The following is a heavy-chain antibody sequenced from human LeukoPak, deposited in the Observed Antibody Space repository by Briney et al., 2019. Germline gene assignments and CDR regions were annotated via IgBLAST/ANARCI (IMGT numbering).Heavy chain of an antibody. Sequence: GGSLRLSCAASEFSFGSNYMTWVRQAPGKGLEWVSLIYSGGSTYYSDSVKGRFTISRDNSKNTLYLQMNSLRAEDTAVYYCARGPISYHNTGGQGTLVTVSS. CDR3: ARGPISYHNT. J-gene: IGHJ4*02. CDR1: EFSFGSNY. V-gene: IGHV3-66*01. CDR2: IYSGGST. D-gene: IGHD3-3*02.